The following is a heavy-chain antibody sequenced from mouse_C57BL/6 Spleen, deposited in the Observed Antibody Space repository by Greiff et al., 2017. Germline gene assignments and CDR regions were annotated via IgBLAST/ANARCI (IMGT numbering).Heavy chain of an antibody. V-gene: IGHV1-74*01. Sequence: VQLQQPGAELVKPGASVKVSCKASGYTFTSYWMHWVKQRPGTGLEWIGRIHPSDSDTNYNQKFKGKATLTVDKSSSTAYMQLSNLTSEDSAVSNCAIGVYYAYDVPPYWGQGTLVTVSA. CDR3: AIGVYYAYDVPPY. D-gene: IGHD2-2*01. CDR2: IHPSDSDT. J-gene: IGHJ3*01. CDR1: GYTFTSYW.